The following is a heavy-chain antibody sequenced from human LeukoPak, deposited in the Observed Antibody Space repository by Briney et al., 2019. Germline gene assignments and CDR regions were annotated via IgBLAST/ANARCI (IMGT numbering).Heavy chain of an antibody. J-gene: IGHJ3*02. CDR3: ARGRDGYSPDAFDI. CDR1: GGSISSGGYY. D-gene: IGHD5-24*01. V-gene: IGHV4-31*03. CDR2: IYYSGST. Sequence: SSQTLSLTCTVSGGSISSGGYYWSWIRQHPGKGLEWIGYIYYSGSTYYNPSLKSRVTISVDTSKNQFFLKLSSVTAADTAVYYCARGRDGYSPDAFDIWGQGTMVTVSS.